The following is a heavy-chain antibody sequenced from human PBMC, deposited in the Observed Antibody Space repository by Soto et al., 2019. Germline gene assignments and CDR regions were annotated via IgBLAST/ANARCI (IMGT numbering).Heavy chain of an antibody. V-gene: IGHV4-30-4*01. Sequence: PSETLFLTCTVSGGSISSGDYYWSWIRQPPGKGLEWIGYIYYSGSTYYNPSLKSRVTISVDTSKNQFSLKLSSVTAADTAVYYCARVRFLEWLFDYWGQGTLVTVSS. D-gene: IGHD3-3*01. CDR1: GGSISSGDYY. J-gene: IGHJ4*02. CDR3: ARVRFLEWLFDY. CDR2: IYYSGST.